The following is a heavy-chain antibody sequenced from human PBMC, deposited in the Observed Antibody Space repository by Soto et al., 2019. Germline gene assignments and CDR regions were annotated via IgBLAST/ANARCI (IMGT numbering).Heavy chain of an antibody. CDR1: GFTFSSYW. J-gene: IGHJ4*02. CDR3: ARVISGSYYFDY. Sequence: GGSLRLSCAASGFTFSSYWMHWVRQAPGKGLVWVSRINSDGSSTSYADSVKGRFTISRDNAKNTLYLQMNSLRAEDTAVYYCARVISGSYYFDYWGQGTLVTVSS. CDR2: INSDGSST. V-gene: IGHV3-74*01. D-gene: IGHD1-26*01.